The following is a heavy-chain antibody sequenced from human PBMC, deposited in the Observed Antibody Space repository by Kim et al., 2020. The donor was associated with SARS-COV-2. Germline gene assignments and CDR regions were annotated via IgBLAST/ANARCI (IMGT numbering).Heavy chain of an antibody. V-gene: IGHV4-59*01. CDR3: ASYCGGDCSNDY. Sequence: SETLSLTCTVSGGSISSYYWSWIRQPPGKGLEWIGYIYYSGSTNYNPSLKSRVTISVDTSKNQFSLKLSSVTAADTAVYYCASYCGGDCSNDYWGQGTLVTVSS. CDR1: GGSISSYY. D-gene: IGHD2-21*02. J-gene: IGHJ4*02. CDR2: IYYSGST.